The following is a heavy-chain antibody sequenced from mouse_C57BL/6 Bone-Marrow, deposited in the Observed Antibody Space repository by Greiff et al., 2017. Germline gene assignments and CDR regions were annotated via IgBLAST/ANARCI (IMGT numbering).Heavy chain of an antibody. CDR3: ARDLLYWYFDV. V-gene: IGHV5-17*01. D-gene: IGHD2-1*01. Sequence: EVKLVASGGGLVKPGGSLKLSCAASGFTFSDYGMHWVRQAPEKGLEWVAYISSGSSTIYYADTVKGRFTISRDNAKNTLFLQMTSLRSEDTAMYYCARDLLYWYFDVWGTGTTVTVSS. CDR1: GFTFSDYG. CDR2: ISSGSSTI. J-gene: IGHJ1*03.